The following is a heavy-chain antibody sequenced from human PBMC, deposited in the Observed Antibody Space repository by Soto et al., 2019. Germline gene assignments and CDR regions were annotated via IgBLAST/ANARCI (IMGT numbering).Heavy chain of an antibody. D-gene: IGHD4-4*01. CDR3: ASSYSNYALIDYYYYGMDV. CDR1: GYTCTSYA. CDR2: INAGNGNT. V-gene: IGHV1-3*01. Sequence: QVQLVQSGAEVKKPGASVKVSCQASGYTCTSYAMHGVRQASGQRLEWMGWINAGNGNTKYSQKFQGRVTITRDTSASTAYMELSSLRSEDTAVYYCASSYSNYALIDYYYYGMDVWGQGTTVTVSS. J-gene: IGHJ6*02.